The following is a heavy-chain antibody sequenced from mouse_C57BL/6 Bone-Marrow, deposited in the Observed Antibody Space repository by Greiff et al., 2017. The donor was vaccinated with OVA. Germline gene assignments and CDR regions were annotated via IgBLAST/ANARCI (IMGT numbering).Heavy chain of an antibody. CDR3: ARSGGYDCWDFDV. V-gene: IGHV1-82*01. CDR1: GYAFSSSW. J-gene: IGHJ1*03. CDR2: IYPGDGDT. Sequence: QVQLQQSGPELVKPGASVKISCKASGYAFSSSWMNWVKQRPGKGLEWIGRIYPGDGDTNYNGKFKGKATLTADKSSSTAYMQLSSLTSEDSAVYVCARSGGYDCWDFDVWGTGTTVTVSS. D-gene: IGHD2-2*01.